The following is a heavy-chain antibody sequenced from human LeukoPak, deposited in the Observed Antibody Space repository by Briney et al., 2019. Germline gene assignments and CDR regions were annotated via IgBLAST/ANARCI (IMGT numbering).Heavy chain of an antibody. D-gene: IGHD5-18*01. V-gene: IGHV1-69*04. CDR3: ARALWGDGYSYGYGDY. CDR1: GGTFNTYA. CDR2: IIPILGMT. Sequence: SVKVSCKASGGTFNTYAISWVRQAPGQGLEWMGRIIPILGMTNYAQKFQGRVTITADRSTTTAYMELSSLRSEDTAVYYCARALWGDGYSYGYGDYWGQGTLVTVSS. J-gene: IGHJ4*02.